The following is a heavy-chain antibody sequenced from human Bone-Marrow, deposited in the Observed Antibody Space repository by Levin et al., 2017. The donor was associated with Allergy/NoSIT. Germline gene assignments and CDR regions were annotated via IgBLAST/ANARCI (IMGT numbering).Heavy chain of an antibody. CDR1: GDSVSSRSYY. CDR3: ARLLAYDSSGFYEEYYFDS. V-gene: IGHV4-61*01. D-gene: IGHD3-22*01. Sequence: PSETLSLTCTVSGDSVSSRSYYWSWIRQPPGKGLEWIGYISYSGRTNYNPSLKSRVTIFVDTSKNQFSLKLSSVTATDTAVYYCARLLAYDSSGFYEEYYFDSWGQGTLVTVSS. J-gene: IGHJ4*02. CDR2: ISYSGRT.